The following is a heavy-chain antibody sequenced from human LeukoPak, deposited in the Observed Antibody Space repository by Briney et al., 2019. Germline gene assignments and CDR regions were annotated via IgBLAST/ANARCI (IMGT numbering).Heavy chain of an antibody. CDR2: INHSGST. CDR1: GGSISSYY. J-gene: IGHJ4*02. D-gene: IGHD2-2*01. Sequence: SETLSLTCTVSGGSISSYYWSWIRQPPGKGLEWIGEINHSGSTNYNPSLKSRVTISVDTSKNQFSLKLSSVTAADTAVYYCARGGYCSSTSCGNDYWGQGTLVTVSS. V-gene: IGHV4-34*01. CDR3: ARGGYCSSTSCGNDY.